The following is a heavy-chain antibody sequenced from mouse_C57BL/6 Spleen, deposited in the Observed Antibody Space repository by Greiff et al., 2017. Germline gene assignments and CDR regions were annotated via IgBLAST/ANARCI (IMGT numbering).Heavy chain of an antibody. J-gene: IGHJ4*01. CDR1: GYTFTDYY. D-gene: IGHD2-4*01. V-gene: IGHV1-26*01. CDR2: INPNNGGT. Sequence: EVQLQQSGPELVKPGASVKISCKASGYTFTDYYMNWVKQSHGKSLEWIGDINPNNGGTSYNQKFKGKATLTVDKSSSTAYMELRSLTSEDSAVYYCARRLYYDYYYYAMDYWGQGTSVTVSS. CDR3: ARRLYYDYYYYAMDY.